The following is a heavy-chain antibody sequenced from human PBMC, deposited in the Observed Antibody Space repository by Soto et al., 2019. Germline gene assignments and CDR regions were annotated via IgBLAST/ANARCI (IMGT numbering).Heavy chain of an antibody. CDR2: IYTSGST. CDR1: GGSISSYY. J-gene: IGHJ6*02. Sequence: QVQLQESGPGLVKPSETLSLTCTVSGGSISSYYWSWIRQPAGKGLEWIGRIYTSGSTNYNPSLKSRVTMSVDTSKHQFSLKLSSVNAADTAVYYCARYIVVVVAPDYYYYYGMDVWGQGTTVTVSS. D-gene: IGHD2-15*01. CDR3: ARYIVVVVAPDYYYYYGMDV. V-gene: IGHV4-4*07.